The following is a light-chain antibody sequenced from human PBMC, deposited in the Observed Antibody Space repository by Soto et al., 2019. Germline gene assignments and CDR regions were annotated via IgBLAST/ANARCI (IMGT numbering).Light chain of an antibody. CDR3: SSFTSRHTYV. Sequence: QSVLAQPASVSGSPGQSITISCTGTSSDVGAYNYVSWYQQNPGKAPKLLIYDVRYRPSGVSNRFSCSKSGNTAYLIISGPQAEDEGDYYCSSFTSRHTYVFGSGTKVTVL. J-gene: IGLJ1*01. CDR2: DVR. CDR1: SSDVGAYNY. V-gene: IGLV2-14*01.